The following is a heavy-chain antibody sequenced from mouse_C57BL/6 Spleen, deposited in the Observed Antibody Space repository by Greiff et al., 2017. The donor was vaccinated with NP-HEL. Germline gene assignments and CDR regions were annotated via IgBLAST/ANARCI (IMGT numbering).Heavy chain of an antibody. CDR3: ARDGGSAFDY. Sequence: EVMLVESGGGLVQPGGSLSLSCAASGFTFTDYYMSWVRQPPGKALEWLGFIINKANGYTTEYSASVKGRFTISRDNSQSILYLQMNALRAEDSATYYCARDGGSAFDYWGKGTTLTVSS. CDR1: GFTFTDYY. CDR2: IINKANGYTT. V-gene: IGHV7-3*01. J-gene: IGHJ2*01.